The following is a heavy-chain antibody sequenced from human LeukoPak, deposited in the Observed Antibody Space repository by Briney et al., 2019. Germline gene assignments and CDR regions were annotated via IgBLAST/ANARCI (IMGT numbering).Heavy chain of an antibody. CDR3: AKKPAGFDP. Sequence: PGRSLRLSCAASGFTFSSYAMHWVRQAPGKGLEWVAVISYDGSNKYYADSVKGRFTISRDNAKNSLYLQMNSLRAEDTAIYYCAKKPAGFDPWGQGTLVTVSS. D-gene: IGHD1-14*01. V-gene: IGHV3-30-3*01. CDR2: ISYDGSNK. J-gene: IGHJ5*02. CDR1: GFTFSSYA.